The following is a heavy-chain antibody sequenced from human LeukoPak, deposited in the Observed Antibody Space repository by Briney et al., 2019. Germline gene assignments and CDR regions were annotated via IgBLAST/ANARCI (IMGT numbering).Heavy chain of an antibody. CDR1: GYSFTSYW. CDR2: IYPGDSDT. CDR3: ARHRGDILTGYFLDY. Sequence: PGESLKISCKGSGYSFTSYWIGWVRQLPGKGLEWMGIIYPGDSDTRYSPSLQGQVTISADKSISTAYLQWSSLKASDTAMYYCARHRGDILTGYFLDYWGQGTLVTVSS. V-gene: IGHV5-51*01. J-gene: IGHJ4*02. D-gene: IGHD3-9*01.